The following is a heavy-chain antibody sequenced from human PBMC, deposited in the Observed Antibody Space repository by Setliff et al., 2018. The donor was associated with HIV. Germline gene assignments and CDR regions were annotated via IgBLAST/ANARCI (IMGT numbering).Heavy chain of an antibody. J-gene: IGHJ4*02. Sequence: SETLSLTCTVSGGSISSGSDYWSWIRQPAGKGLEWIGQIHISGTTNYNPSLKSRVTISIDTSKHQFSLKLTSVTAADTALYYCARDVMEWFGNYFDNWGQRALVTVSS. CDR3: ARDVMEWFGNYFDN. CDR2: IHISGTT. D-gene: IGHD3-3*01. V-gene: IGHV4-61*09. CDR1: GGSISSGSDY.